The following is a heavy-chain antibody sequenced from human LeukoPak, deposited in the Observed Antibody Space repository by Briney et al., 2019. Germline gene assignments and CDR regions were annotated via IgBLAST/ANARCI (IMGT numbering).Heavy chain of an antibody. J-gene: IGHJ5*02. Sequence: GGSLRLSCAASGFTLSYYWMHWVRQAPGKGLVWVSCINGDGSSTNYADSVKGRFTISRDNAKNTLYLEMNSLRAEDTAVYYCTRDPRNKGFDPWGQGTLITVSS. V-gene: IGHV3-74*01. D-gene: IGHD1/OR15-1a*01. CDR2: INGDGSST. CDR3: TRDPRNKGFDP. CDR1: GFTLSYYW.